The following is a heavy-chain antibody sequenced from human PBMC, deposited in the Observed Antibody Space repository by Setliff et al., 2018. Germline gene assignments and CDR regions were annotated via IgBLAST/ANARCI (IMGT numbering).Heavy chain of an antibody. D-gene: IGHD1-7*01. J-gene: IGHJ4*02. CDR1: GFTVSSNY. Sequence: PGGSLRLSCAVSGFTVSSNYMSWVRQAPGKGLEWVSVIYSGGSTYYTDSVKGRFTISRDNSKNTLYLEMTSLRADDTAIYYCAKAGGWNWPRYYFDYWGQGTLVTVSS. V-gene: IGHV3-53*01. CDR2: IYSGGST. CDR3: AKAGGWNWPRYYFDY.